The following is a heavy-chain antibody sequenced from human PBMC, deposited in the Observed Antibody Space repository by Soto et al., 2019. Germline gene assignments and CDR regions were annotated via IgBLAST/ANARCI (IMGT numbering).Heavy chain of an antibody. CDR3: AREEITEYNWFDP. J-gene: IGHJ5*02. CDR2: ISSSSSTI. Sequence: PGGSLRLFCAASGFTFSSYSMNWVRQAPGKGLEWVSYISSSSSTIYYADSVKGRFTISRDNAKNSLYLQMNSLRAEDTAVYYCAREEITEYNWFDPWGQGTLVTVSS. V-gene: IGHV3-48*01. D-gene: IGHD3-10*01. CDR1: GFTFSSYS.